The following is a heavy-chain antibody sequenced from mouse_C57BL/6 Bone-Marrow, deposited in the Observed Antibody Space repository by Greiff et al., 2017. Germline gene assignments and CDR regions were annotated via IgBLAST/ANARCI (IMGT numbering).Heavy chain of an antibody. Sequence: DVKLVESGGGLVQPGGSLKLSCAASGFTFSDYYMYWVRQTPEKRLEWVAYISNGGGSTYYPDTVKGRFTISRDNAKNTLYLQMNRLKSEDTAMYYCARYVRITTGVDHAMDYWGQGTSVTVSS. J-gene: IGHJ4*01. CDR3: ARYVRITTGVDHAMDY. CDR1: GFTFSDYY. CDR2: ISNGGGST. D-gene: IGHD1-1*01. V-gene: IGHV5-12*01.